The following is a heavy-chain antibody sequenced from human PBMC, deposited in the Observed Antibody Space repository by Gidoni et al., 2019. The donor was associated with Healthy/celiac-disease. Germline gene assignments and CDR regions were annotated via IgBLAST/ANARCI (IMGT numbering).Heavy chain of an antibody. Sequence: EVQLLESGGGLVQPGGSLRLSCAASGFTFSSYAMSWVRQAPGKGLEWVSAISGSGGSTYYADSVKGRFTISRDNSKNTLYLQMNSLRAEDTAVYYCATPGWDQLLSAPGYWGQGTLVTVSS. CDR2: ISGSGGST. J-gene: IGHJ4*02. V-gene: IGHV3-23*01. D-gene: IGHD2-2*01. CDR3: ATPGWDQLLSAPGY. CDR1: GFTFSSYA.